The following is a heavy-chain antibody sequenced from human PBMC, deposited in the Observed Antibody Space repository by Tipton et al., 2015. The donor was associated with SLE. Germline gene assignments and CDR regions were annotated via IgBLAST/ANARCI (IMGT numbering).Heavy chain of an antibody. D-gene: IGHD1-26*01. CDR1: GFTFSSYW. CDR2: IKQDGSEK. J-gene: IGHJ3*02. Sequence: SLRLSCAASGFTFSSYWMSWVRQAPGKGLEWVANIKQDGSEKYYVDSVKGGFTISRDNAKNSLYLQMNSLRAEDTAVYYCARYSGSYTAFDIWGQGTMVTVSS. CDR3: ARYSGSYTAFDI. V-gene: IGHV3-7*01.